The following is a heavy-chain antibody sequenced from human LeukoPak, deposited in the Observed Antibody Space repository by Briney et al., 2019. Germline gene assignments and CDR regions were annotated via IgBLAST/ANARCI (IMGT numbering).Heavy chain of an antibody. D-gene: IGHD6-25*01. CDR2: ISGNGGST. CDR1: GFTFSSYA. CDR3: AKEGSAAGPTEFDY. J-gene: IGHJ4*02. V-gene: IGHV3-23*01. Sequence: GGSLRLSCAASGFTFSSYAVSWVRQAPGKGPEWVSTISGNGGSTYYADSVKGRFTISRDNSKNTLYLQMNSLRAEDTAVYYCAKEGSAAGPTEFDYWGQGTLVTVSS.